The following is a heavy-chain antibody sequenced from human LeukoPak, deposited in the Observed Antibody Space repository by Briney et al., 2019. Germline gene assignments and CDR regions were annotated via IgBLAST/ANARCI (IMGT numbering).Heavy chain of an antibody. CDR1: GFTFSSYW. Sequence: GGSLRLSCAASGFTFSSYWMSWVRQAPGKGLEWVANIKQDGSEKYYVDSVKGRFTISRDNAKNSLYLQMNSLRAEDTAVYYCAKDLKWFGELSGDAFDIWGQGTMVTVSS. D-gene: IGHD3-10*01. J-gene: IGHJ3*02. CDR2: IKQDGSEK. CDR3: AKDLKWFGELSGDAFDI. V-gene: IGHV3-7*03.